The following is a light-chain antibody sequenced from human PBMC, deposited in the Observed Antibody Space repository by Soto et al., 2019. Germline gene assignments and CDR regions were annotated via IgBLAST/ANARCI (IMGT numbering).Light chain of an antibody. J-gene: IGKJ3*01. CDR1: QSVSSS. V-gene: IGKV3-11*01. Sequence: EIVLTQSPDTLSLSPGERATLSCKASQSVSSSLAWYQQKPGKAPRLLIYDASNKATGNPSMFSGSGSGTGFTLTISSLKPEDFAVYYGQLRRNWPPEVTFGPGTKVDIK. CDR2: DAS. CDR3: QLRRNWPPEVT.